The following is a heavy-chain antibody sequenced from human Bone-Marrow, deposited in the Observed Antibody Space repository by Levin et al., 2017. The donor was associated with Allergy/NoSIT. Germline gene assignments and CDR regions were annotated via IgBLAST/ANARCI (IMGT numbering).Heavy chain of an antibody. D-gene: IGHD5-18*01. CDR2: IKQDGSDK. J-gene: IGHJ4*02. CDR3: AMFVHTAIGH. V-gene: IGHV3-7*01. CDR1: GFTFSNSW. Sequence: LPGGSLRLSCVASGFTFSNSWMTWVRQAPGKGLEWLANIKQDGSDKNYLDSVKGRFTISRDNAKSSLYLQMNSLRAEDTAVYYCAMFVHTAIGHWGPGALVTVSS.